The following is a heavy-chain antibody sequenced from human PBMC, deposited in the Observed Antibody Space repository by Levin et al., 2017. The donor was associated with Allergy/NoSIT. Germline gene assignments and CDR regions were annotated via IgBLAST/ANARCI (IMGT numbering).Heavy chain of an antibody. D-gene: IGHD1-26*01. J-gene: IGHJ4*02. CDR2: IDSSGGST. V-gene: IGHV1-46*01. CDR3: AGDRSGSYRNPIEY. Sequence: ASVKVSCKASGYSFTSYYMHWVRQAPGQGLEWMGMIDSSGGSTTYAPKFQDRVTMTRDTSTSTVYMELSSLRSDDTAVYCCAGDRSGSYRNPIEYRGQGTVVTVSS. CDR1: GYSFTSYY.